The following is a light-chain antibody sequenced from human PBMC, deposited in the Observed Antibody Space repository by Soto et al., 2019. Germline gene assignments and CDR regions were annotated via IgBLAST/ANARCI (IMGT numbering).Light chain of an antibody. CDR1: SRDVGGYNY. Sequence: QSALTQPASVSGSPGQSITISCTGTSRDVGGYNYVSWYQQHPDKAPKLLIYEVTNRPSGVPDRFSGSKSGTSASLAITGLQVEDEADYYCQAYDYSLSGSVFGGGTKVTVL. CDR3: QAYDYSLSGSV. V-gene: IGLV2-14*01. J-gene: IGLJ3*02. CDR2: EVT.